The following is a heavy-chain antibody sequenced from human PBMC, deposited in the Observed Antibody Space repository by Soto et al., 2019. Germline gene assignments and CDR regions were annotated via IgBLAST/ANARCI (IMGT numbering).Heavy chain of an antibody. Sequence: ASVKVSCKASGYTFTGYYMHWVRQAPGQGLEWMGGIIPIFGTANYAQKFQGRVTITADESTSTAYMELSSLRSEDTAVYYCARVGALYGGNSEDYYGMDVWGQGTTVTVSS. J-gene: IGHJ6*02. CDR1: GYTFTGYY. CDR2: IIPIFGTA. V-gene: IGHV1-69*13. CDR3: ARVGALYGGNSEDYYGMDV. D-gene: IGHD2-21*02.